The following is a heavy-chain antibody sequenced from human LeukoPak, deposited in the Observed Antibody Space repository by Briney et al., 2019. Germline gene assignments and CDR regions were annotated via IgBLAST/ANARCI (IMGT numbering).Heavy chain of an antibody. V-gene: IGHV4-4*07. J-gene: IGHJ3*02. D-gene: IGHD3-22*01. Sequence: SETLSLTCTVSGVSISSYYWSWLRQPAGKGLEWIGRIYTSGSTNYNPSLKSRVTMSVDTSKNQFSLKLSSVTAADTAVYYCARSGTMIVRRDAFDIWGQGTMVTVSS. CDR2: IYTSGST. CDR1: GVSISSYY. CDR3: ARSGTMIVRRDAFDI.